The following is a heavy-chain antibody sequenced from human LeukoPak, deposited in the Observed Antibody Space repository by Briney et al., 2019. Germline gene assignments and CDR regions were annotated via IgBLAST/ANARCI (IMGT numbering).Heavy chain of an antibody. CDR1: GFTFSSYA. J-gene: IGHJ4*02. CDR3: AKDNSVYGDYPTKPDY. Sequence: PGRSLRLSCAASGFTFSSYAMHWVRQAPGKGLEWVAVISYDGSNKYYADSVKGRFTISRDNSKNTLYLQMNSLRAEDTAVYYCAKDNSVYGDYPTKPDYGGQGTLVTVSS. V-gene: IGHV3-30*04. D-gene: IGHD4-17*01. CDR2: ISYDGSNK.